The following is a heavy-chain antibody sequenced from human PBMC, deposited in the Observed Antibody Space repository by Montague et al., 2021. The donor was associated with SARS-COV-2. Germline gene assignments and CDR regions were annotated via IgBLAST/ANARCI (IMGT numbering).Heavy chain of an antibody. CDR1: GGSISSSSYY. D-gene: IGHD6-13*01. V-gene: IGHV4-39*07. CDR3: ARVGRQQLVRLSGMDV. Sequence: SETLSLTCTVSGGSISSSSYYWGWLRQPPGQGLEWFGCIYYSGSTYYNPSLKSRVTISVDPSKNQFSLKLSSVTAADTAVYYCARVGRQQLVRLSGMDVWGQGTTVTVSS. CDR2: IYYSGST. J-gene: IGHJ6*02.